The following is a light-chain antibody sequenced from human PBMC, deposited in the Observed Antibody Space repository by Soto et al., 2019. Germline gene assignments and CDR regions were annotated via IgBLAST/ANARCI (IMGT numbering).Light chain of an antibody. CDR1: SSDVGSYNL. V-gene: IGLV2-23*02. CDR2: EVT. J-gene: IGLJ3*02. CDR3: CSYVGGTALV. Sequence: QSVLTQPASVSGSPGQSITISCTGTSSDVGSYNLVSWYQHHPGKAPKLMVYEVTKRPSGVSNRFSGSKSGNTASLTISGLQTEDEANYYCCSYVGGTALVFGGGTKL.